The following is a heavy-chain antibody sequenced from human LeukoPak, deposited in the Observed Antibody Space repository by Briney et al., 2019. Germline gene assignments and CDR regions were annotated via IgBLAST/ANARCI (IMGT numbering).Heavy chain of an antibody. J-gene: IGHJ6*03. Sequence: ASVKVSCKVSGNTLTELSMHWVRQAPGKGLEWMGWISGYNGNTKYAQKLQGRVTMTTDTSTSTAYMELRSLRSDDTAVYYCARGPGGRSGYHPLEDNYYYYYMDVWGKGTTVTVSS. V-gene: IGHV1-18*01. CDR2: ISGYNGNT. CDR3: ARGPGGRSGYHPLEDNYYYYYMDV. D-gene: IGHD3-22*01. CDR1: GNTLTELS.